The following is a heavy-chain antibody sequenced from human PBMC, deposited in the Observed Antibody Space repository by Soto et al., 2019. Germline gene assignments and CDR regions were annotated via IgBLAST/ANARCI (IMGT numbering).Heavy chain of an antibody. V-gene: IGHV4-30-2*01. CDR3: AGMPYTSGLRFDP. J-gene: IGHJ5*02. CDR2: IYQSGVT. D-gene: IGHD6-19*01. CDR1: GDSYSISTYS. Sequence: SETLSLTCNMSGDSYSISTYSWSWIRQPPGKALQWIGFIYQSGVTSYNPSPASRVSISLDRSNNQCSLKLKSVTAADTAVYFCAGMPYTSGLRFDPWGPGTLVTVSS.